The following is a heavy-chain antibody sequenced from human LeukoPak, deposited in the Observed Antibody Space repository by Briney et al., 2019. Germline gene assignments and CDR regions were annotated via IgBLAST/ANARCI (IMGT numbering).Heavy chain of an antibody. V-gene: IGHV1-24*01. J-gene: IGHJ5*02. D-gene: IGHD2-2*01. CDR1: GYTLTELS. CDR2: FDPEDGET. Sequence: GASVKVSCEVFGYTLTELSMHWVRQAPGKGREWMGGFDPEDGETIYAQKFHSRVTMSEDTSAATAYMELSSLRSEDTAVYYCATVRVYCSSTSCYFPLFDPWGQGTLVTVSS. CDR3: ATVRVYCSSTSCYFPLFDP.